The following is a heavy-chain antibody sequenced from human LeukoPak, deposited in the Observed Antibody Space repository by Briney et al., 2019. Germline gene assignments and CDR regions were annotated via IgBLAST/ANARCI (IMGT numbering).Heavy chain of an antibody. J-gene: IGHJ4*02. CDR2: ISYDGSNK. V-gene: IGHV3-30*18. D-gene: IGHD3-10*01. Sequence: GGALRLSCAASGFTFSSYGMHWVRQAPGKGLEWVAVISYDGSNKYYADSVKGRFTISRDNSKNTLYLQMNSLRAEDTAVYYCAKGSNSVWGQGTLVTVSS. CDR3: AKGSNSV. CDR1: GFTFSSYG.